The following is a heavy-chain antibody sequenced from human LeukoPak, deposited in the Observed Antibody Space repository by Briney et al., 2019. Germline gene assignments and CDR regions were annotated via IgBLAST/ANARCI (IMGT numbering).Heavy chain of an antibody. CDR2: IYPSGST. Sequence: SETLSLTCTVSGGSIKSYYWSWIRQPAGKGLEWIVGIYPSGSTNYNPSLKSRVTMSVDTSKNQFSLKMSSVTAADTAVYFCAREIAVAVLFDYWGQGTLVTVSS. J-gene: IGHJ4*02. CDR1: GGSIKSYY. V-gene: IGHV4-4*07. CDR3: AREIAVAVLFDY. D-gene: IGHD6-19*01.